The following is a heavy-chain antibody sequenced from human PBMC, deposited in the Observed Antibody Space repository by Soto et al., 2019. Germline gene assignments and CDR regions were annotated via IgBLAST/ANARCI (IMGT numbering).Heavy chain of an antibody. Sequence: QVQLVQSGDEVRKPGSSVKVSCKASGYIFVNYGIAWVRQAPGQGLEWMGWLSPYSGNTHYASKVQGRLTMTTDTSTSTAYMDLGSLTSGDTAVYYCSTVDNYVTPTPQDVWGQGTTVTVSS. CDR1: GYIFVNYG. D-gene: IGHD3-16*01. CDR3: STVDNYVTPTPQDV. V-gene: IGHV1-18*01. J-gene: IGHJ6*02. CDR2: LSPYSGNT.